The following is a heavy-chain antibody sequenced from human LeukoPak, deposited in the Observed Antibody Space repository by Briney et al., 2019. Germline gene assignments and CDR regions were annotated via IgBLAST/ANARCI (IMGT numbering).Heavy chain of an antibody. J-gene: IGHJ3*02. CDR2: ITNSCNNI. CDR3: ARDLDSSVLDAFDI. CDR1: GFTFSSYE. Sequence: GGSLILSCAASGFTFSSYEMHGVRHPPGKGLEWVSYITNSCNNIYYADYVKGRFTISRDNAKSSLYLQMNSLRAEETAVYYCARDLDSSVLDAFDIWGQGTMVTVSS. D-gene: IGHD3-22*01. V-gene: IGHV3-48*03.